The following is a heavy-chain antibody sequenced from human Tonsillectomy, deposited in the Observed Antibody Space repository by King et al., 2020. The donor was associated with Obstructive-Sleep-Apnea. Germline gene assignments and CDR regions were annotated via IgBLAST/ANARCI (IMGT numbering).Heavy chain of an antibody. Sequence: QLQESGPGLVKPSETLSLTCTVSGGSISSYYWSWIRQPPGKGLEWIGYIYYSGSTNYNPSLKSRITISVDTSKNQFSLKLSSVTAADTAVYYCARAGAFCGGDCYSDYYYGMDVWGQGTTVTVSS. D-gene: IGHD2-21*02. CDR1: GGSISSYY. CDR2: IYYSGST. J-gene: IGHJ6*02. CDR3: ARAGAFCGGDCYSDYYYGMDV. V-gene: IGHV4-59*01.